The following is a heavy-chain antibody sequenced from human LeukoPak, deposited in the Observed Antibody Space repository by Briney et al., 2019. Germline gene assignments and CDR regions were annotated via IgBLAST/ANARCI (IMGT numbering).Heavy chain of an antibody. V-gene: IGHV4-59*08. CDR3: ARLVVAAFNWFDP. CDR2: IYYSGST. CDR1: GGSISSYY. D-gene: IGHD2-15*01. Sequence: SETLSLTCTVSGGSISSYYWCWIRQPPGKGLEWIGYIYYSGSTNYNPSLKSRVTISVDTSKNQFSLKLSSVTAADTAVYYCARLVVAAFNWFDPWGQGTLVTVSS. J-gene: IGHJ5*02.